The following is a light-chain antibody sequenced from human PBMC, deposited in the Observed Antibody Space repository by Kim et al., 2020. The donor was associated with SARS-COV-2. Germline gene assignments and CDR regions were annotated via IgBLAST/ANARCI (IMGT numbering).Light chain of an antibody. CDR3: QQYKNYPWT. J-gene: IGKJ1*01. CDR1: QTLSTW. V-gene: IGKV1-5*01. CDR2: DAS. Sequence: ASVGDRVTITCRASQTLSTWLAWYQQKPGKAPKLLSYDASSLESGVPSRFSGSGSGTDFTLTISSLQPDDFATYYCQQYKNYPWTFGQGTKVDIK.